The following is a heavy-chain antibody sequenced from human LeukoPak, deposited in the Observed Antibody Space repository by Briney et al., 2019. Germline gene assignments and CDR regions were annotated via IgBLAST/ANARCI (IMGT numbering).Heavy chain of an antibody. J-gene: IGHJ3*02. CDR1: GFTFSSYS. CDR2: ISSSSSYI. CDR3: ASRYITTGAFDI. Sequence: GGSLRLSCAASGFTFSSYSMNWVRQAPGKGLEWVSSISSSSSYIYYADSVKGRFTISRDNAKNSLYLQMNSLRAEDTAVYYCASRYITTGAFDIWGQGTMVTVSS. D-gene: IGHD3-3*01. V-gene: IGHV3-21*01.